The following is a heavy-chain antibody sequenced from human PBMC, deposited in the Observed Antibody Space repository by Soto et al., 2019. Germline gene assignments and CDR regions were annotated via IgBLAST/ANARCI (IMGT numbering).Heavy chain of an antibody. CDR1: SGSISSSNW. CDR3: ARVGHSSGWPEDY. CDR2: IYHSGST. Sequence: QVQLQESGPGLVKPSGTLSLTCSVSSGSISSSNWWSWVRQPPGKGLEWIGEIYHSGSTNYNPSLKSRVTISVDQSKNQYSLKLSSVTAADTAVYYCARVGHSSGWPEDYWGQGTLVTVSS. J-gene: IGHJ4*02. V-gene: IGHV4-4*02. D-gene: IGHD6-19*01.